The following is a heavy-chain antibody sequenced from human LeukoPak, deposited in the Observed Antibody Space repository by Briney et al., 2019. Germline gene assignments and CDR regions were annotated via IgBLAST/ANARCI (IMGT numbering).Heavy chain of an antibody. CDR3: ASSTILHAFDI. CDR2: IYYSGST. J-gene: IGHJ3*02. CDR1: GGSISSSSYY. V-gene: IGHV4-39*01. Sequence: PSETLSLTCTVSGGSISSSSYYWGWIRQPPGKGLEWIGSIYYSGSTYYNPSLKSRVTISVDTSKNQFSLKLSSVTAADTAVYYRASSTILHAFDIWGQGTMVTVSS. D-gene: IGHD5/OR15-5a*01.